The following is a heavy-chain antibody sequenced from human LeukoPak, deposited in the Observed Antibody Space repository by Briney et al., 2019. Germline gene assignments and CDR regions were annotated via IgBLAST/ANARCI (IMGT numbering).Heavy chain of an antibody. Sequence: SETLSLTCTVSDGSISSSSYYWGWIRQPPGKGLEWIGSIYYSGSTYYSPSLKSRVTISVDTSKNQFSLKLSSVTAADTAVYYCARQVEGYNLNHWGQGTLVTVSS. V-gene: IGHV4-39*01. D-gene: IGHD5-24*01. CDR1: DGSISSSSYY. J-gene: IGHJ4*02. CDR3: ARQVEGYNLNH. CDR2: IYYSGST.